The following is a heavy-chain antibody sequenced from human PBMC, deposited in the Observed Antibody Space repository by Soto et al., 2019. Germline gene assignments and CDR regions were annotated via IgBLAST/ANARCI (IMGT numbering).Heavy chain of an antibody. V-gene: IGHV1-18*01. J-gene: IGHJ4*02. Sequence: QVQLVQSGAEVKKPGASVKVSCKASGYTFTSYGISWVRQAPGQGLEWMGGISAYNGNTKYAQKFQGRVTMTTDTSTSTADMEVRSLRSDDTAVYYCARDAAAGLNDYWGQGTLVTVSS. CDR2: ISAYNGNT. D-gene: IGHD6-13*01. CDR1: GYTFTSYG. CDR3: ARDAAAGLNDY.